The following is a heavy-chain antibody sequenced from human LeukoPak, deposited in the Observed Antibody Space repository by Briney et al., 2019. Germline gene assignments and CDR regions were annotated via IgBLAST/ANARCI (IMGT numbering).Heavy chain of an antibody. Sequence: LETLSLTCAVYGGSFSAYYWNWIRQPPGKGLEWIGEINHSGSTNYIPSLKSRVTISVDTSKHQFSLKLSSVTAADTAVYYCASRHYSINWYTYWFDPWGQGTLVTVSS. J-gene: IGHJ5*02. CDR2: INHSGST. V-gene: IGHV4-34*01. CDR3: ASRHYSINWYTYWFDP. CDR1: GGSFSAYY. D-gene: IGHD6-13*01.